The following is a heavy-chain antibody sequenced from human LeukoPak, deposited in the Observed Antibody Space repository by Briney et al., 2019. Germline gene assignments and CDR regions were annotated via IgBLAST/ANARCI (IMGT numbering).Heavy chain of an antibody. CDR2: MNPNSGNT. CDR1: GYTFTSYD. D-gene: IGHD3-10*01. CDR3: ARGRKEITMVRGAINWFDP. J-gene: IGHJ5*02. V-gene: IGHV1-8*01. Sequence: ASVKVSCKASGYTFTSYDINWVRQATGQGLGWMGWMNPNSGNTGYAQKFQGRVTMTRNTSISTAYMELSSLRSEDTAVYYCARGRKEITMVRGAINWFDPWGQGTLVTVSS.